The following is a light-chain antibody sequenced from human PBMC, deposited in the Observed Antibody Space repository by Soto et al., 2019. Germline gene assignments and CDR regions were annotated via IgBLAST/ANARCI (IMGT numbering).Light chain of an antibody. J-gene: IGKJ3*01. CDR3: HQLNRYPFT. Sequence: DIQLTQSPSFLSASVGDRVTITCRASQGISNYLAWYQQKPGRAPKLLIYAASTLQTGVPSRFSGRGSGTEFTLTISSLQPEDFATYNCHQLNRYPFTFGPGTKVDIK. CDR1: QGISNY. CDR2: AAS. V-gene: IGKV1-9*01.